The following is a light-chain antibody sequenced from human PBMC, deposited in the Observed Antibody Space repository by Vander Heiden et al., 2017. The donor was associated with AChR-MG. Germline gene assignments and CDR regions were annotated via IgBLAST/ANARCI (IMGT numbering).Light chain of an antibody. CDR2: DVS. J-gene: IGLJ2*01. CDR3: SSYASSNGVV. CDR1: SSDVGGYNY. Sequence: CALTQPPYASSSLGRSATISWTGTSSDVGGYNYVTWYQQHPGKAPKLMIFDVSKRPSGVPGRFSGSKSGNTASLTISGLQAEDEADYYCSSYASSNGVVFGGGTKLTVL. V-gene: IGLV2-8*01.